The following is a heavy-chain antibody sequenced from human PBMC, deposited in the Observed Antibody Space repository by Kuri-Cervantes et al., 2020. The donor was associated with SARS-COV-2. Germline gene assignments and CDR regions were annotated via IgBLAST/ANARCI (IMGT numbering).Heavy chain of an antibody. CDR1: GFTFSSYG. J-gene: IGHJ4*02. D-gene: IGHD6-19*01. CDR3: ATGTTSGWYRRDFDF. Sequence: GESLKISCAASGFTFSSYGMHWVRQAPGKGLEWVAFIRYDGSNKYYADSVRGRFTISRDNSKNTLYLQMNSLKVEDTGVYYCATGTTSGWYRRDFDFWGPGTLVTVSS. V-gene: IGHV3-30*02. CDR2: IRYDGSNK.